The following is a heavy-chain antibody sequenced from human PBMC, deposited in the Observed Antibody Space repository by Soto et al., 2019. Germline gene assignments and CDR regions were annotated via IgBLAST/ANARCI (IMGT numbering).Heavy chain of an antibody. D-gene: IGHD3-10*01. V-gene: IGHV4-39*01. CDR2: IYYSGST. Sequence: SETLSLTCTVSGGSVSSSSYYWGWIRQPPGKGLEWIGSIYYSGSTYYSPSLKSRVTMSVDTSKNQFSLSLSSVTAADTAVYYCARRYFGSGSSFSYWGQGTLXTVSS. J-gene: IGHJ4*02. CDR1: GGSVSSSSYY. CDR3: ARRYFGSGSSFSY.